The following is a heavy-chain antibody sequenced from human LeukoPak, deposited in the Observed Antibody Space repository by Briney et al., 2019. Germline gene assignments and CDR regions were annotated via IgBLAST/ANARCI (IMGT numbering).Heavy chain of an antibody. D-gene: IGHD5-18*01. V-gene: IGHV3-30*18. J-gene: IGHJ6*02. Sequence: QPGGSLRLSCAASGFTFSSYGMHWVRRAPGKGLEWVAVISYDGSNKYYADSVKGRFTISRDNSKNTLYLQMNSLRAEDTAVYYCAKVLRYSYGYSYYYYYGMDVWGQGTTVTVSS. CDR3: AKVLRYSYGYSYYYYYGMDV. CDR2: ISYDGSNK. CDR1: GFTFSSYG.